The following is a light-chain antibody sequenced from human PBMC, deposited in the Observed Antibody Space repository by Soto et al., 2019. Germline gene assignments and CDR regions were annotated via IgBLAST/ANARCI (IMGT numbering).Light chain of an antibody. CDR3: QQYGDPSWT. V-gene: IGKV3-20*01. J-gene: IGKJ1*01. CDR2: RTS. Sequence: EIVLTQSAGNLCLSPGEGANLXCRASQDVSSRYGAWYQQQLRQGPMLLLSRTSNRAHASPDRFSGSVSVTDFTRTISRLEPEDFAVYYGQQYGDPSWTFGQGTKVDIK. CDR1: QDVSSRY.